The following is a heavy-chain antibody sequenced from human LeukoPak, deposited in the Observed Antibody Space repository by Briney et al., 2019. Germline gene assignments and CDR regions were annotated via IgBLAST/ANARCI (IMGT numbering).Heavy chain of an antibody. CDR2: IYNSGNT. D-gene: IGHD2-15*01. V-gene: IGHV4-59*01. CDR1: GGSISSYF. CDR3: ARGHDFYRSGDSCYRSFDY. J-gene: IGHJ4*02. Sequence: SETLSLTCTVSGGSISSYFWSWIRQPPGKGLEWIGYIYNSGNTNYNPSLKSRVTISVDTSKNQFSLKLSSVTAADTALYYCARGHDFYRSGDSCYRSFDYWGQGTLVTVSS.